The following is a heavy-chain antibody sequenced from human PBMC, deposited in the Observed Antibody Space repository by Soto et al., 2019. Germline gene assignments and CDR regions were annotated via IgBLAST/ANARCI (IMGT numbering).Heavy chain of an antibody. CDR1: GYTFTSYG. CDR2: ISAYNGDT. J-gene: IGHJ3*02. D-gene: IGHD3-22*01. V-gene: IGHV1-18*01. CDR3: ARDRGYYDSSRYLGRALDI. Sequence: QVQLVQSGAEVKKPGASVKVSCKASGYTFTSYGISWVRQAPGQGLDWMGWISAYNGDTNYPEKFQGRVTMNTDTSTRTAYMELRSLRSDDTAVYYCARDRGYYDSSRYLGRALDIWGQGTMVTVSS.